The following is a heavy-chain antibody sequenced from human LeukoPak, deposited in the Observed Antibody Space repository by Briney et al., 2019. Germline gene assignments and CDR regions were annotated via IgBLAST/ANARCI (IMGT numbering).Heavy chain of an antibody. J-gene: IGHJ5*02. CDR1: SGSISSSYYY. CDR2: IYSSGST. V-gene: IGHV4-39*01. CDR3: ARHYGP. Sequence: SETLSLTCTVSSGSISSSYYYWGWIRQPPGKGLEWIGSIYSSGSTYYNPSLKSRVTISVDTSKNQFSLKLTSVTAADEAVYYCARHYGPWGQGTLVTVST. D-gene: IGHD4-17*01.